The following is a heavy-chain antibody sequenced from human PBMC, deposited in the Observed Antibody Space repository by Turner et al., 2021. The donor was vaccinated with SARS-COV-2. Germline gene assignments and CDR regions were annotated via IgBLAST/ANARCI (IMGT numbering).Heavy chain of an antibody. V-gene: IGHV4-39*01. CDR3: ARHSPELRGDYFDY. J-gene: IGHJ4*02. CDR2: IYHSGMT. D-gene: IGHD1-26*01. Sequence: QVLLHESGPGLVKPSETLSLTCTFSGLSFTSYGFYWGWIRQPPGKGLEWMRSIYHSGMTYYNRSLTGRVAMSVDTSKSQFSLKLASATASDTAVYYCARHSPELRGDYFDYWGQGTLVTVSS. CDR1: GLSFTSYGFY.